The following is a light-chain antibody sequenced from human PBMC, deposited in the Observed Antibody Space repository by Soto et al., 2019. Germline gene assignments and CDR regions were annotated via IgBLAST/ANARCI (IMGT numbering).Light chain of an antibody. CDR1: QSVSSSY. CDR2: GAS. CDR3: QQYGSSPRT. J-gene: IGKJ1*01. V-gene: IGKV3-20*01. Sequence: EIVLTQSPGTLSLSPGERAPLSCRASQSVSSSYLAWYQLKPGQAPRLLIYGASSRAIGIPDRFSGSGSGTDFTLTISRLDPEDFAVYFCQQYGSSPRTFGQGTKVDIK.